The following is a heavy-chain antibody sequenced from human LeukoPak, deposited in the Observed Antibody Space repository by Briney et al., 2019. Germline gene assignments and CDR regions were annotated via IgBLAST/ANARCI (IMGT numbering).Heavy chain of an antibody. J-gene: IGHJ5*02. CDR3: ARQSSGYYYGWFDP. CDR2: IFYNGNT. Sequence: SETLSLICTVSGGSILDSTYYWAWIRQPPGKGLEWIATIFYNGNTHYNPSLKSRVTMSVDTVKNQFSLNLNSVTAADTAVYYCARQSSGYYYGWFDPWGQGTLVTVSS. V-gene: IGHV4-39*01. D-gene: IGHD3-22*01. CDR1: GGSILDSTYY.